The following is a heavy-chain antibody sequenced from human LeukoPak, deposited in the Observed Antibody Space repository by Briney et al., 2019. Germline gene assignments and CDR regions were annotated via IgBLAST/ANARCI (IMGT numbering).Heavy chain of an antibody. CDR1: GFTFSSYA. CDR2: ISGSGGST. D-gene: IGHD6-13*01. CDR3: ASLLAGPNVFDI. Sequence: QPGGSLRLSCAASGFTFSSYAMSWGRQAPGKGGERGSAISGSGGSTYYADSVKGRFTISRDNSKNTLYLQMNNLRAEHTAVYICASLLAGPNVFDIWGQGTMVTGSS. J-gene: IGHJ3*02. V-gene: IGHV3-23*01.